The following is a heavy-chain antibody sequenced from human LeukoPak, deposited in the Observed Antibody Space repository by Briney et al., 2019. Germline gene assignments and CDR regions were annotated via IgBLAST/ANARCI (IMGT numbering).Heavy chain of an antibody. D-gene: IGHD6-19*01. V-gene: IGHV6-1*01. CDR3: ADTVAGTLGNV. CDR2: TYYRSKWHN. J-gene: IGHJ4*02. CDR1: GDSVSSNSGA. Sequence: SQTLSLTCAISGDSVSSNSGAWNWIRQSPSRGFEWLGRTYYRSKWHNDYAVSVKSRITINPDTSKNQFSLQLNSVTPEDTAVYYCADTVAGTLGNVWGQGTLVTVSS.